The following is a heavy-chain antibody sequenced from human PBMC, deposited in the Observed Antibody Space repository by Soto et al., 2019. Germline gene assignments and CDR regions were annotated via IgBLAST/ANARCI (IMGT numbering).Heavy chain of an antibody. Sequence: KVSCKASGGTFSSYAISWVRQAPGQGLEWMGGIIPIFGTANYAQKFQGRVTITADKSTSTAYMELSSLRSEDTAVYYCANWNDGRNYFDYWGQGTLVTVSS. D-gene: IGHD1-1*01. CDR3: ANWNDGRNYFDY. V-gene: IGHV1-69*06. J-gene: IGHJ4*02. CDR1: GGTFSSYA. CDR2: IIPIFGTA.